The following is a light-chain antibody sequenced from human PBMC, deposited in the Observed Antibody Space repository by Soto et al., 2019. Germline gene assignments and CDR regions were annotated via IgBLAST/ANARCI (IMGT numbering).Light chain of an antibody. CDR3: GTWDTSLRGVV. Sequence: QSVLTQPPSVSAAPGQKVTISCSGNSSNIGNSYVSWYQHLPGAAPKLLIYDTKNRPSGIPDRFSGSKSGTSATLGITGLQSGDEADFFCGTWDTSLRGVVFGGGTKRTVL. V-gene: IGLV1-51*01. CDR1: SSNIGNSY. CDR2: DTK. J-gene: IGLJ3*02.